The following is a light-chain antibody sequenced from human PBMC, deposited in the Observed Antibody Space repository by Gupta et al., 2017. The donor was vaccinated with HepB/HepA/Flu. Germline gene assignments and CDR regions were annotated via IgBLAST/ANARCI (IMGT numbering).Light chain of an antibody. Sequence: IVMTQSPATLSVSSGDRATLPCSASQSVSSNLAWYQQKPGQAPRLLIYAAYTRPAGIAHRFSSSGSATAFTLTISSLQSEDFAVYYCQQYNTCPPLTFGQGTRLEIK. CDR1: QSVSSN. CDR2: AAY. J-gene: IGKJ5*01. CDR3: QQYNTCPPLT. V-gene: IGKV3-15*01.